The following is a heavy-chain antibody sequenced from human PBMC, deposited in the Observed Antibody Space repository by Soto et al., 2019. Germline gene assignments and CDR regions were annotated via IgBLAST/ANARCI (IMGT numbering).Heavy chain of an antibody. CDR3: ARDGVIVTRSPYYYYGMDV. D-gene: IGHD1-26*01. CDR2: IWYDGSNK. J-gene: IGHJ6*02. CDR1: GFTFSSYG. V-gene: IGHV3-33*01. Sequence: SLRLSCAASGFTFSSYGMHWVRQAPGKGLEWVAVIWYDGSNKYYADSVKGRFTISRDNSKNTLYLQMNSLRAEDTAVYYCARDGVIVTRSPYYYYGMDVWGQGTTVTVSS.